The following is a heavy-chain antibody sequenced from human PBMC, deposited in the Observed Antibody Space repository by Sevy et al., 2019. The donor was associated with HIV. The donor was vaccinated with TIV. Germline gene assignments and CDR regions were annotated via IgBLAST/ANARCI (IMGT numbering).Heavy chain of an antibody. D-gene: IGHD4-4*01. J-gene: IGHJ6*02. V-gene: IGHV3-53*01. CDR1: GFTVSSND. CDR2: IYSGGST. Sequence: GGSLRLSCAASGFTVSSNDMSWVRQAPGKGLEWVSVIYSGGSTYYADSVKGRFTISRDNSKNTLYLQMNSLRAEDTAVYYCARGGRLQSYGMDVWGQGTTVTVSS. CDR3: ARGGRLQSYGMDV.